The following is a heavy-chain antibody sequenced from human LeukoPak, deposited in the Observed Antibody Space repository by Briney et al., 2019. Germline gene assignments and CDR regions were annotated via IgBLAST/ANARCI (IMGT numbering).Heavy chain of an antibody. D-gene: IGHD3-10*01. V-gene: IGHV4-34*01. Sequence: PSETLSLTCAVYGGSFSGDYWSWIRQPPGKGLEWIGEINHSGSTNYNPSLKSRVTISLDTSKNQFSLKLSSVTAADTAVYYCARGRPRVIYYGSGSYYGLDYWGQGTLVTVSS. J-gene: IGHJ4*02. CDR3: ARGRPRVIYYGSGSYYGLDY. CDR1: GGSFSGDY. CDR2: INHSGST.